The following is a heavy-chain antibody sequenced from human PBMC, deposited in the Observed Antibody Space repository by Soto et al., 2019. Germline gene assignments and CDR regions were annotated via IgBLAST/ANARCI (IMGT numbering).Heavy chain of an antibody. D-gene: IGHD6-13*01. J-gene: IGHJ4*02. CDR2: IIPIFGTA. CDR1: GGTFSSYA. Sequence: GASVKVSCKASGGTFSSYAISWVRQAPGQGLEWMGGIIPIFGTANYAQKFQGRVTITADESTSTAYMELSSLRSEDTAVYYCARDGIRDSSSFSDYWGQGTLVTVSS. CDR3: ARDGIRDSSSFSDY. V-gene: IGHV1-69*13.